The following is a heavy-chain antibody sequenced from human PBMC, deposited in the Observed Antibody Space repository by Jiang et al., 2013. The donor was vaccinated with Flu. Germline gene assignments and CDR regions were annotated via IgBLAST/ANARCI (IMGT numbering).Heavy chain of an antibody. V-gene: IGHV1-8*01. J-gene: IGHJ6*03. CDR2: MNPNSGNT. CDR3: ARVQRGGVSSVAGTLSYYYYYMDV. Sequence: QLVESGAEVKKPGASVKVSCKASGYTFTSYDINWVRQATGQGLEWMGWMNPNSGNTGYAQKFQGRVTMTRNTSISTAYMELSSLRSEDTAVYYCARVQRGGVSSVAGTLSYYYYYMDVWGKGTTVTVSS. CDR1: GYTFTSYD. D-gene: IGHD6-19*01.